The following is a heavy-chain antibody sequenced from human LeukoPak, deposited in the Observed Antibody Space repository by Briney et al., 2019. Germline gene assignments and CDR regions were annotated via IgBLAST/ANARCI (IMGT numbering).Heavy chain of an antibody. Sequence: SVKVSCKASGGTFSSYAISWVRQAPGQGLEWMGGIIPIFGTANYAQKFQGRVTITADESTSTAYMELSSLRSEDTAVYYCARDREDIVGATAFDYWGQGTLVAVSS. CDR3: ARDREDIVGATAFDY. D-gene: IGHD1-26*01. J-gene: IGHJ4*02. CDR2: IIPIFGTA. CDR1: GGTFSSYA. V-gene: IGHV1-69*01.